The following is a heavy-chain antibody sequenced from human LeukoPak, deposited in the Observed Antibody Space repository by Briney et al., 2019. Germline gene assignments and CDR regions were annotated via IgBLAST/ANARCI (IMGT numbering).Heavy chain of an antibody. CDR2: IYFTGST. D-gene: IGHD6-6*01. J-gene: IGHJ4*02. V-gene: IGHV4-39*01. CDR1: GASISGSSFY. Sequence: SETLSLTCSVSGASISGSSFYWGWIRQPPGKGLEWLGSIYFTGSTYYNPSLKSRVTISVDTSKNQFSLKLSSVTAADTAVYYCARSLRGAAHHFDYWGQGTLVTVSS. CDR3: ARSLRGAAHHFDY.